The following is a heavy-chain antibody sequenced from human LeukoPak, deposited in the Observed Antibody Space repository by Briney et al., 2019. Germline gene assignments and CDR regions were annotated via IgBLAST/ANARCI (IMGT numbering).Heavy chain of an antibody. CDR3: ARDQGLLVVAGRFGY. J-gene: IGHJ4*02. V-gene: IGHV3-21*01. CDR2: ISSSNSYI. CDR1: GFTFSSYS. Sequence: GGSLRLSCAASGFTFSSYSMNWVRQAPGKGLEWVSSISSSNSYIYNADSVKGRFTISRDNSKNSLYLQMNSLRAEDTAVYYCARDQGLLVVAGRFGYWGQGTLVTVSS. D-gene: IGHD6-19*01.